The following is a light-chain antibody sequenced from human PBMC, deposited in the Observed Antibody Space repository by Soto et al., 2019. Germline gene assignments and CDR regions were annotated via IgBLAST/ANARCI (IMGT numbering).Light chain of an antibody. CDR1: QSLLHSNGYNY. CDR3: MQALQTPLT. CDR2: LGS. V-gene: IGKV2-28*01. Sequence: DIVMTQSPLSLPVTPGEPASISCRSSQSLLHSNGYNYLDWYLQKPGQSPQLLIYLGSNRASGVPDRLSGSGSGTDFTLKISRVEAEDVGVYYCMQALQTPLTFCQGTKLEIK. J-gene: IGKJ2*01.